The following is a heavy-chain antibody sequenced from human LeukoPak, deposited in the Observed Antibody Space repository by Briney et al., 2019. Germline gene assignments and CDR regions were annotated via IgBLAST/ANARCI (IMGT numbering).Heavy chain of an antibody. V-gene: IGHV1-69*04. Sequence: SVKVSCKASGGTFSSYAISWVRQAPGQGLEWMGRIIPILGIANYVQKFQGRVTITADKSTSTAYMELSSLRSEDTAVYYCARDGITMIVGGYWGQGTLVTVSS. CDR2: IIPILGIA. CDR1: GGTFSSYA. CDR3: ARDGITMIVGGY. J-gene: IGHJ4*02. D-gene: IGHD3-22*01.